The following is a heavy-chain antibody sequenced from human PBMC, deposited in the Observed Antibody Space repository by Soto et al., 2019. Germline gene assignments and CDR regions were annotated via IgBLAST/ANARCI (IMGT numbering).Heavy chain of an antibody. CDR1: GYSFTGYY. D-gene: IGHD2-8*02. CDR3: ARGDYGTGGYPFPYFDY. J-gene: IGHJ4*02. CDR2: INPDSGAT. V-gene: IGHV1-2*02. Sequence: HEHLVQSGAEVKRPGASLKVSCKASGYSFTGYYIHWVRQAPGQGLEWMGWINPDSGATNYAQNFQGRVPLTSDPSISTASMDLTSLTSDDTAVYYCARGDYGTGGYPFPYFDYWGQGTLVIVSS.